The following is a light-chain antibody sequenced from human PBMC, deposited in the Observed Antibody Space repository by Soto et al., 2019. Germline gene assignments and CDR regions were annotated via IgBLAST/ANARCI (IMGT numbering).Light chain of an antibody. CDR3: QQYYSYRIT. J-gene: IGKJ5*01. V-gene: IGKV1-8*01. Sequence: AIRMTQSPSSLSASTGDRVTITCRASQGISSYLAWYQKKPGKAPKLLIYAASTLQSGVPSRFSGSGSGTDFTLTISCLQSEDFATYYCQQYYSYRITFGQGTRLEIK. CDR2: AAS. CDR1: QGISSY.